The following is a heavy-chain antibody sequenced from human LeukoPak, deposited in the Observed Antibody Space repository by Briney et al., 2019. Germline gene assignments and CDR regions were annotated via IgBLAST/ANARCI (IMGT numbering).Heavy chain of an antibody. D-gene: IGHD3-22*01. J-gene: IGHJ4*02. CDR1: GFTFSSYA. CDR2: ISGSGGST. CDR3: ASLGYYYDSSGYYYSMGVDY. Sequence: GGSLRLSCAASGFTFSSYAMSWVRQAPGKGLEWVSAISGSGGSTYYADSVKGRFTISRDNSKNTLYLQMNSLRAEDTAVYYCASLGYYYDSSGYYYSMGVDYWGQGTLDTVSS. V-gene: IGHV3-23*01.